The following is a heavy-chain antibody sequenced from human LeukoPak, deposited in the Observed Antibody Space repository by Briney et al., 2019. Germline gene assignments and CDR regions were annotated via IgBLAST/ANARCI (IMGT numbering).Heavy chain of an antibody. J-gene: IGHJ3*02. Sequence: SETLSLTCTVSGASIRSYFWTWIRQSPGKGLEWIGYISNIGATSYNPSLQSRVTISRDTSKNQFSLKLSSVTAADTAVYYCTRDRSALDTWGQGTMVTVSS. CDR1: GASIRSYF. V-gene: IGHV4-59*01. CDR3: TRDRSALDT. CDR2: ISNIGAT.